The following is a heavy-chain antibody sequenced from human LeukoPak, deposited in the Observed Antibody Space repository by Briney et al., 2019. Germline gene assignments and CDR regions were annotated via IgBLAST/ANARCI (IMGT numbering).Heavy chain of an antibody. Sequence: PGGSLRLSCAASGFTFSSYEMNWVRQAPGKGLEWVSYISSSGSTIYYADSVGGRFTISRDNAKNSLYLQMNSLRAEDTAVYYCARGSGRDDSSGYYHWGQGTLVTVSS. J-gene: IGHJ5*02. D-gene: IGHD3-22*01. CDR1: GFTFSSYE. V-gene: IGHV3-48*03. CDR3: ARGSGRDDSSGYYH. CDR2: ISSSGSTI.